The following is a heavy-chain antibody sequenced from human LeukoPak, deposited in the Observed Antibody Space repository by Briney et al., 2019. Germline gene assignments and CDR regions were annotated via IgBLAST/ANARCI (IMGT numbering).Heavy chain of an antibody. V-gene: IGHV3-7*03. D-gene: IGHD3-9*01. CDR1: GFTFSGYW. Sequence: GGSLRLSCAASGFTFSGYWMSWVRQAPGKGLEWVANIERDGSDKYYVNSVKGRFTISRDNTKNTLYLQMNSLRAEDTAFYYCAKGEVLRYFDWLPGPYFDYWGQGTLVTVSS. CDR3: AKGEVLRYFDWLPGPYFDY. CDR2: IERDGSDK. J-gene: IGHJ4*02.